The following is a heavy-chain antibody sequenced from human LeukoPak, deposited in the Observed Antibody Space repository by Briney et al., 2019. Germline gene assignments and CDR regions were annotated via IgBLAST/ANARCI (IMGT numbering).Heavy chain of an antibody. CDR2: IIPILGIA. J-gene: IGHJ4*02. CDR3: ASSSWGVGEFDY. D-gene: IGHD3-16*01. Sequence: SVKVSCKASGGTFSSYAISWVRQAPGQGLEWMGRIIPILGIANYAQKFQGRVTITADKSTSTAYMELSSLRSEDTAVYYCASSSWGVGEFDYWGQGTLVTVSS. V-gene: IGHV1-69*04. CDR1: GGTFSSYA.